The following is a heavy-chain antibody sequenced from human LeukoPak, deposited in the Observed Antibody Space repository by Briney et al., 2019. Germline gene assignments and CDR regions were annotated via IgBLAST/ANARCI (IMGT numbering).Heavy chain of an antibody. Sequence: GASVKVSCKASGYTFTSYAMNWMRQAPGQGLEWMGWINTNTGNPTYAQGFTGRFVFSLDTSVSTAYLQISSLKAEDTAVYYCARDLEYGGSRGSYHGFWGQGTLVAVSS. CDR2: INTNTGNP. D-gene: IGHD1-26*01. CDR1: GYTFTSYA. J-gene: IGHJ4*02. V-gene: IGHV7-4-1*02. CDR3: ARDLEYGGSRGSYHGF.